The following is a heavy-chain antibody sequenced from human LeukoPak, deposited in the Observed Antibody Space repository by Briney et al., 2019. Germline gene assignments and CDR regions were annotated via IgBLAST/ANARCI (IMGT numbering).Heavy chain of an antibody. Sequence: GGSLRLSCAASGFTFSSYAMSWVRQAPGKGLKWVSAISGSGDSTYYADSVKGRFTISRDNSKNTLYLQMNSLRAEDTAVYYCAKPLYYYGSGSYEGPNDAFDIWGQGTMVTVSS. D-gene: IGHD3-10*01. CDR2: ISGSGDST. V-gene: IGHV3-23*01. CDR1: GFTFSSYA. CDR3: AKPLYYYGSGSYEGPNDAFDI. J-gene: IGHJ3*02.